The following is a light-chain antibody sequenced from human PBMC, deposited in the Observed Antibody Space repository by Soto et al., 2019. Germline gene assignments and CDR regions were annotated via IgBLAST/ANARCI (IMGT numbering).Light chain of an antibody. J-gene: IGLJ2*01. Sequence: QSVLTQPPSVSGAPGQRVTISCTGSSSNIGAGYDVHWYQQLPGTAPKLLIYRNINRPSGVPDRFSGSKSGTSASLAITGLQPEDEADYYCQSYDSSLSGSGVVFGGGTKLTVL. CDR3: QSYDSSLSGSGVV. V-gene: IGLV1-40*01. CDR2: RNI. CDR1: SSNIGAGYD.